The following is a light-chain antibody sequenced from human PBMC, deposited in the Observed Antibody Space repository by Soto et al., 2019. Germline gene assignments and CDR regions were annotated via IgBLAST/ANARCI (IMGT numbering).Light chain of an antibody. CDR1: SSDIGGYNY. Sequence: QSALTQPPSASGSPGQSVALSCTGTSSDIGGYNYVSWYQIHPGKAPKLMIYEVNKRPSGVPDRFSGSKSGNTASLIVSGLQAEDEADYYCSSYAGSNMGVFGGGTKLTVL. V-gene: IGLV2-8*01. CDR2: EVN. J-gene: IGLJ2*01. CDR3: SSYAGSNMGV.